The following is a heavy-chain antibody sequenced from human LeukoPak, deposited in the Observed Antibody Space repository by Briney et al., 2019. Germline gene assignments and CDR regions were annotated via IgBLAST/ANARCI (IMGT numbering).Heavy chain of an antibody. CDR2: IWYDGSNK. J-gene: IGHJ4*02. CDR1: GFTFSSYG. Sequence: GRSLRLSCAASGFTFSSYGMHWVRQAPGKGLEWVAVIWYDGSNKYYADSVKGRFTISRDNSKNTLYLQMNRLRAEDTAVYYCAREVGATYYFDYWGQGTLVTVSS. V-gene: IGHV3-33*01. CDR3: AREVGATYYFDY. D-gene: IGHD1-26*01.